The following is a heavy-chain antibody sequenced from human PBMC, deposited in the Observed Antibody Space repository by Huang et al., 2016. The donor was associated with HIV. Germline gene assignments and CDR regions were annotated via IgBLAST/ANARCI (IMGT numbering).Heavy chain of an antibody. CDR2: IYYSGNT. V-gene: IGHV4-39*01. J-gene: IGHJ6*02. CDR1: GGSISSSSYY. Sequence: LQLQESGPGLVKSSETLSLICTVSGGSISSSSYYWGWFRQPPGKGPEWIGRIYYSGNTSYNPPLKSRVTISVDTSKNQFSLKVNSVTAADTAVYYCARHGRVAGHYYNNMDVWGRGTTVTVSS. D-gene: IGHD6-19*01. CDR3: ARHGRVAGHYYNNMDV.